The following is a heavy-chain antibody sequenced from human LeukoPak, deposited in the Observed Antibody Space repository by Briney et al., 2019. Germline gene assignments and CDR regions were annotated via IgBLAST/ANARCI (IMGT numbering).Heavy chain of an antibody. V-gene: IGHV4-61*01. Sequence: PSETLSLTCTVSGGSISSGSYYWSWIRQPPGKGLEWIGYIYYSGYTNYNPSLKSRVTISVDTSKNQFSLKLSSVTAADTAVYYCARGDRSDWFDPWGQGTLVTVSS. CDR2: IYYSGYT. CDR3: ARGDRSDWFDP. D-gene: IGHD2-15*01. J-gene: IGHJ5*02. CDR1: GGSISSGSYY.